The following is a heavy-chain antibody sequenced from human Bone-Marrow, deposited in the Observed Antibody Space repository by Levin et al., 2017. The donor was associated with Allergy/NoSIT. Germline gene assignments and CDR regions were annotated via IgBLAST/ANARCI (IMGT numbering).Heavy chain of an antibody. D-gene: IGHD6-19*01. V-gene: IGHV3-23*01. CDR3: ASRQGGAGY. Sequence: GGSLRLSCAGSGFIFSAYAMSWVRQAPGKGLEWVSGISASGGSTDYADSVKGRFTISRDNSKRTLHLQMNGLRAEDTAVYYCASRQGGAGYWGQGTLVTVSS. CDR2: ISASGGST. J-gene: IGHJ4*02. CDR1: GFIFSAYA.